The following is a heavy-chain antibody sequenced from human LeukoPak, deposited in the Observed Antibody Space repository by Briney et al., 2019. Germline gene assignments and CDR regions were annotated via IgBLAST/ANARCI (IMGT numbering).Heavy chain of an antibody. J-gene: IGHJ6*03. CDR3: AKEYYYYMDV. CDR1: GFTFSSYA. V-gene: IGHV3-30-3*01. Sequence: PGGSLRLSCAASGFTFSSYAMHWVRQAPGKGLEWVAVISYDGSNKYYADSVKGRFTISRDNSKNTLYLQMNSLRAEDTAVYYCAKEYYYYMDVWGKGTTVTVSS. CDR2: ISYDGSNK.